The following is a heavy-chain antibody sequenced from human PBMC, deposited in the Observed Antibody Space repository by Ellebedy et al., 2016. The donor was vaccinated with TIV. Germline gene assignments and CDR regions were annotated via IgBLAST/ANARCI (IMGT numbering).Heavy chain of an antibody. CDR2: ISGSGDNT. Sequence: GESLKISCAASGFTFSSYAMSWVRQAPGKGLKWVSTISGSGDNTYYADSVKGRFTISRDNSKNTLYLQMNSLRAEDTAVYYCAKAPSGYDWGAFDYWGQGTLVTVSS. J-gene: IGHJ4*02. V-gene: IGHV3-23*01. CDR1: GFTFSSYA. D-gene: IGHD5-12*01. CDR3: AKAPSGYDWGAFDY.